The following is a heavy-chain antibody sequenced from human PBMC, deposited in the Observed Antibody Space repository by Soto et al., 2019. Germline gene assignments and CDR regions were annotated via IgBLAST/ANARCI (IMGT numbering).Heavy chain of an antibody. V-gene: IGHV3-21*01. Sequence: GGSLRLSCAASGFTFSSYSMNWVRQAPGKGLEWVSSISSSSSYIYYADSVKGRFTISRDNAKNSLYLQMNSLRAEDTAVYYCARDGSEGSGSFYYYYYYMDVRGKGTTVTVSS. CDR3: ARDGSEGSGSFYYYYYYMDV. J-gene: IGHJ6*03. CDR2: ISSSSSYI. D-gene: IGHD3-10*01. CDR1: GFTFSSYS.